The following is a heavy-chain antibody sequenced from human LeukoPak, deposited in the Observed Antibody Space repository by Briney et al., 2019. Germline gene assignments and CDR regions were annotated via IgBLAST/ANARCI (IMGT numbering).Heavy chain of an antibody. CDR1: GGSISSSSYY. CDR3: AGPTYYYDSSGYYRGAFDI. D-gene: IGHD3-22*01. V-gene: IGHV4-39*07. CDR2: IYYSGST. Sequence: PSETLSLTCTVSGGSISSSSYYWGWIRQPPGKGLEWIGSIYYSGSTYYNPSLKSRVTISVDTSKNQFSLKLSSVTAADTAVYYCAGPTYYYDSSGYYRGAFDIWGQGTMVTVSS. J-gene: IGHJ3*02.